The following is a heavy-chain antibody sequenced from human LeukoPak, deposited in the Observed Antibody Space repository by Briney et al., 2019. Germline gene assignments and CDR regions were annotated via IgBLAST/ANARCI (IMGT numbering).Heavy chain of an antibody. CDR1: GFTFTSYA. Sequence: GGSLRLSCAASGFTFTSYAMHWVRQAPGKGLEWVAVISYDGSNKYYADSVKGRFSISRDNSKDTLYLQMNSLRAEDTTVYYCARDWTAVAEYYFDCWGQGTLVNVSS. CDR2: ISYDGSNK. V-gene: IGHV3-30*04. D-gene: IGHD6-19*01. CDR3: ARDWTAVAEYYFDC. J-gene: IGHJ4*02.